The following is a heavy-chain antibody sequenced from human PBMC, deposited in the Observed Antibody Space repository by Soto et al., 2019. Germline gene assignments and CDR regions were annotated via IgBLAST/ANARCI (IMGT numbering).Heavy chain of an antibody. Sequence: QVQLVQSGAEVQKPGASVKVSCKASGYTFTSYAIHWVRQAPGPRLEWMGWINAGNGNTQYSGKFQGRVTITRDTSASIAYMEVSSLRSEDTALYYCARKQSGEIMTMTDAFDIWGQETMVTVSS. CDR2: INAGNGNT. CDR3: ARKQSGEIMTMTDAFDI. D-gene: IGHD3-22*01. J-gene: IGHJ3*02. CDR1: GYTFTSYA. V-gene: IGHV1-3*01.